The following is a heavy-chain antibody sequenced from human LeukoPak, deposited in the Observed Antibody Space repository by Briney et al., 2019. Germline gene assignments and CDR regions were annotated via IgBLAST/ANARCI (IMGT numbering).Heavy chain of an antibody. D-gene: IGHD5-18*01. J-gene: IGHJ4*02. CDR1: GFTVSSNY. V-gene: IGHV3-72*01. Sequence: TGGSLRLSCAASGFTVSSNYMSWVRQAPGKGLEWVGRTRNKANSYTTEYAASVKGRFTISRDDSKNSLYLQMNSLKTEDTAVYYCARETWIQLWLLDYWGQGTLVTVSS. CDR2: TRNKANSYTT. CDR3: ARETWIQLWLLDY.